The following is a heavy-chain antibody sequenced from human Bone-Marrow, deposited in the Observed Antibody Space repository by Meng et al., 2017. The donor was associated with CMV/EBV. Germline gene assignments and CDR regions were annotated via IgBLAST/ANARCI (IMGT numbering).Heavy chain of an antibody. CDR2: MSGSGGST. J-gene: IGHJ4*02. V-gene: IGHV3-23*01. Sequence: GESLKISCAASGFTFSSWAISWVRQAPGPGLEWVSAMSGSGGSTYYADPVKGRFTISRDNSTNSLYLQMNSLRAEDTAVYSFAKRIADYWGQGTLVTVSS. CDR3: AKRIADY. CDR1: GFTFSSWA. D-gene: IGHD2-15*01.